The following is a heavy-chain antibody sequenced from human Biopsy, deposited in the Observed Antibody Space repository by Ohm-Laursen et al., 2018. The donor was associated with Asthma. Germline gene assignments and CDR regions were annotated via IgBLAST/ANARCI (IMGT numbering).Heavy chain of an antibody. V-gene: IGHV1-3*01. CDR3: ARTYYDFLTGQVNNAFAL. CDR1: GYTFIHFA. D-gene: IGHD3-9*01. J-gene: IGHJ3*01. Sequence: ASVKVSCKASGYTFIHFAIHWVRQAPGQRLEWMGWINAGDGNTKYSQKFQGRVTITRDTSASTAYMDLRSLRSEDTAMYYCARTYYDFLTGQVNNAFALWGQGTMVTVSS. CDR2: INAGDGNT.